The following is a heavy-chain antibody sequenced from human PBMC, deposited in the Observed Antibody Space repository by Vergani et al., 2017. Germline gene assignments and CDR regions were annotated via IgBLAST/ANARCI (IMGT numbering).Heavy chain of an antibody. CDR1: GYSISSGYY. J-gene: IGHJ4*02. D-gene: IGHD6-13*01. CDR2: IYNSGST. Sequence: QVQLQESGPGLVKPSETLSLTCAVSGYSISSGYYWGWIRQPPGKGLEWIGSIYNSGSTYYNPSLKSRVTISVDTSKNQFSLKLSSVTAADTAVYYCARRESIAAAGPLDYWGQGTLVTVSS. V-gene: IGHV4-38-2*01. CDR3: ARRESIAAAGPLDY.